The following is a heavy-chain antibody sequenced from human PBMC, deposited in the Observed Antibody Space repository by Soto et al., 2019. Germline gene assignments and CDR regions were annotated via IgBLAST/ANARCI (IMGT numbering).Heavy chain of an antibody. CDR2: ISYDGSNK. Sequence: QVQLVESGGAVVQPGRPLRLSCAASGLTFSSYGMHWFRQPPAKGLEWVAVISYDGSNKYYADSVKGRFTISRDNSKNTLYLQMNSLRAEDTAVYYCAKDSPPEMPSDYWGQGTLVTVSS. CDR3: AKDSPPEMPSDY. CDR1: GLTFSSYG. J-gene: IGHJ4*02. V-gene: IGHV3-30*18. D-gene: IGHD2-2*01.